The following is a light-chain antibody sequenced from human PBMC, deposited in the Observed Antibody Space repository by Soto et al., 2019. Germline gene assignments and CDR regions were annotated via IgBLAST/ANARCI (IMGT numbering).Light chain of an antibody. Sequence: EIVLTQSPGTLSLSPWERATLSCRASQGVSSNYLAWYQQKSGQAPRLLLYGTSSRATGIPERFSGSGSGTDFTLTINRVEPEDFAVYFCQQYAGSPRTFGQGTKVDIK. V-gene: IGKV3-20*01. J-gene: IGKJ1*01. CDR2: GTS. CDR3: QQYAGSPRT. CDR1: QGVSSNY.